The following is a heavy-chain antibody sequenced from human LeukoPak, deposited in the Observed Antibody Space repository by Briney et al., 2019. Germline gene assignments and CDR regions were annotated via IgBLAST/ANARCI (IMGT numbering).Heavy chain of an antibody. CDR3: ARDRCSSISCYFDY. J-gene: IGHJ4*02. D-gene: IGHD2-2*01. V-gene: IGHV3-48*03. CDR2: ISSSGKTA. CDR1: GFTFSSYE. Sequence: GGSLRLSCAASGFTFSSYEMNWVRQAPGKGLEWLSYISSSGKTAYYADSVKGRFTISRDNAKNSLYLEMNSLRAEDTAVYYCARDRCSSISCYFDYWGRGTLVTVSS.